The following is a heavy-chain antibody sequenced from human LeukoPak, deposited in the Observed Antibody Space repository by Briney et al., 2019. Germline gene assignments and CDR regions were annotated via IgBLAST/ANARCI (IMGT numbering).Heavy chain of an antibody. D-gene: IGHD3-3*01. J-gene: IGHJ4*02. CDR3: ARPSGSVTIFGVVDYFDH. Sequence: GSSPRLSCVVSGFTFTNYGMHWVRQAPGKGLDWVASIAYDGSNENYAESVKGRFTISRDNSKDTLYLQLNSLRAEDTAVYYCARPSGSVTIFGVVDYFDHWGQGSLVTVSS. V-gene: IGHV3-30*04. CDR2: IAYDGSNE. CDR1: GFTFTNYG.